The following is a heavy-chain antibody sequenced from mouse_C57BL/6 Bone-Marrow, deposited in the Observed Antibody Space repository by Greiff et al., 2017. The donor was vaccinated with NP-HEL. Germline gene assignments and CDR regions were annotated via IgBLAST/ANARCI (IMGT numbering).Heavy chain of an antibody. J-gene: IGHJ2*01. CDR1: GYAFSSSW. CDR3: ASYGYDEGYYFDY. D-gene: IGHD2-2*01. CDR2: IYPGDGDT. Sequence: VQLQQSGPELVKPGASVKISCKASGYAFSSSWMNWVKQRPGKGLEWIGRIYPGDGDTNYNGKFKGKATLTADKSSSTAYMQLSSLTSEDSAVYFCASYGYDEGYYFDYWGQGTTLTVSS. V-gene: IGHV1-82*01.